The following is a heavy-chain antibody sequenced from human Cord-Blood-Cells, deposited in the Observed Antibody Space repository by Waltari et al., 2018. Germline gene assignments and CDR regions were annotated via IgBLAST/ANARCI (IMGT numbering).Heavy chain of an antibody. CDR3: ARDQVGAINWFDP. CDR1: TFTSYA. V-gene: IGHV1-3*01. Sequence: TFTSYAMHWVRQAPGQRLEWMGWINAGNGNTKYSQKFQGRVTITRDTSASTAYMELSSLRSEDTAVYYCARDQVGAINWFDPWGQGTLVTVYS. J-gene: IGHJ5*02. D-gene: IGHD1-26*01. CDR2: INAGNGNT.